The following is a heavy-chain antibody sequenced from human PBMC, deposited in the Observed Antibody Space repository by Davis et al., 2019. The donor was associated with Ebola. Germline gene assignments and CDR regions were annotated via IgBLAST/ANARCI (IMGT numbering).Heavy chain of an antibody. CDR3: AKDNRNIWSEV. V-gene: IGHV3-23*01. D-gene: IGHD2/OR15-2a*01. Sequence: ESLKIPCSASGFILSSYVMSWVRLAPGKGLESVSTYGTSADTSYADSVKGRFTISRDNSKNTLYLQMNGLRVEDTAIYYCAKDNRNIWSEVWGQGTMVTVSS. J-gene: IGHJ3*01. CDR2: GTSADT. CDR1: GFILSSYV.